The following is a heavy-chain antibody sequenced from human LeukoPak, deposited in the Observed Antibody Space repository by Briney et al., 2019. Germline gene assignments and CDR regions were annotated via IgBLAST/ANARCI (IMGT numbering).Heavy chain of an antibody. V-gene: IGHV1-2*02. Sequence: ASVKLSCKPSRYTFTGYYMHWERHVPRQVLEWMGSINPNIAGTNYTQKFQGRVTMTTDTSISTAYMELSRLRSDDTAVYYCASPRGSYYYYGMDVWGQGTTVTVSS. J-gene: IGHJ6*02. CDR3: ASPRGSYYYYGMDV. CDR1: RYTFTGYY. CDR2: INPNIAGT. D-gene: IGHD3-16*01.